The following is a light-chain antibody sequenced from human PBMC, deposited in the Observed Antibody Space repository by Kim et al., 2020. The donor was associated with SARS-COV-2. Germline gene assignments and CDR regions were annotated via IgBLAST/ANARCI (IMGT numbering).Light chain of an antibody. J-gene: IGKJ4*01. V-gene: IGKV1-9*01. CDR2: GAV. CDR3: QQFYSYPLT. Sequence: TQLTQSPSSLSASVGDRVTITCRASQDISNYLAWYQQKPEKAPKLLMYGAVTLQSGVPSRFSGSGSGTDFTLTISSLQPEDFATYYCQQFYSYPLTFGGGTKLEI. CDR1: QDISNY.